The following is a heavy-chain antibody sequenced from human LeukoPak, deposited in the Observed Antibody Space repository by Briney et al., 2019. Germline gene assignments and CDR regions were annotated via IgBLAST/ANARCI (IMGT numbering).Heavy chain of an antibody. CDR2: IIPIFGTA. D-gene: IGHD5-24*01. V-gene: IGHV1-69*13. CDR1: GGTFSSYA. Sequence: SVKVSCKASGGTFSSYAISWVRQAPGQGLEWMGGIIPIFGTANYAQKFQGRVTITADESTSTAYMELSSLRSEDTAVYYCARQRVVMATIPRWFDLWGQGTLVTVSS. J-gene: IGHJ5*02. CDR3: ARQRVVMATIPRWFDL.